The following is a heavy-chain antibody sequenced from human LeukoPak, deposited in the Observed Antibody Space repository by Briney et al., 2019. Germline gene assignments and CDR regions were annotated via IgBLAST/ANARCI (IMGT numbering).Heavy chain of an antibody. Sequence: SVKVSCKASGGTFSSYAISWVRQAPGQGLEWMGRIIPILGIANYAQKFQGRVTITADKSTSTAYMELSSLRSEDTAVYYCASALGAYGSGSYYGYWGQGTLVTVSS. CDR3: ASALGAYGSGSYYGY. D-gene: IGHD3-10*01. V-gene: IGHV1-69*04. CDR1: GGTFSSYA. J-gene: IGHJ4*02. CDR2: IIPILGIA.